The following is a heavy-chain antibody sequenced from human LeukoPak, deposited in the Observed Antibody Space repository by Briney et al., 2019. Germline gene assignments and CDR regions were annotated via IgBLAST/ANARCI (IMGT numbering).Heavy chain of an antibody. J-gene: IGHJ6*02. Sequence: SETLSLTCTVSGGSISSSSCYWGWIRQPPGKGLEWIGSISYSGSTYYNPSLKSRVTISVDTSKNQFSLKLSSVTAADTAVYYCARQATYYYYYGMDVWGQGTTVTVSS. CDR2: ISYSGST. CDR1: GGSISSSSCY. CDR3: ARQATYYYYYGMDV. V-gene: IGHV4-39*01. D-gene: IGHD5-12*01.